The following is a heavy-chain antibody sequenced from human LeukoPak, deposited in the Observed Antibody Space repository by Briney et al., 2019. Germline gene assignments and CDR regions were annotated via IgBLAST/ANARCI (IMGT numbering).Heavy chain of an antibody. Sequence: GGSLRLSCAASGFTFDEYGMSWVRKAPGKGLEWVSGINWNGDSTDYTDSVKGRFTISRDNAKNSLYLQMNSLRIEDTALYYCARRNSGTYFDYWGQGTLVTVPS. CDR3: ARRNSGTYFDY. J-gene: IGHJ4*02. D-gene: IGHD1-1*01. CDR2: INWNGDST. V-gene: IGHV3-20*04. CDR1: GFTFDEYG.